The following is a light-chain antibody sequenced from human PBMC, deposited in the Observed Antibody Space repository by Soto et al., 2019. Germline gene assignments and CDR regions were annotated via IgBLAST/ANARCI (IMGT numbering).Light chain of an antibody. Sequence: QSALTQPPSASGSPGQSVTISCTGTSSDDGAYKYVSWYQQYPGKAPKLMIYEVSKRPSGVPDRFSGSKSGNTASLTVSGLQAEDEADYYCTSYAGSNIWVFGGGTKLTVL. J-gene: IGLJ3*02. CDR2: EVS. CDR1: SSDDGAYKY. V-gene: IGLV2-8*01. CDR3: TSYAGSNIWV.